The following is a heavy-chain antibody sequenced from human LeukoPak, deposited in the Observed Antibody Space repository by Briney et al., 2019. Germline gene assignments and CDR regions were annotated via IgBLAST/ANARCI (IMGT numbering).Heavy chain of an antibody. J-gene: IGHJ3*02. CDR3: ARQMSGADAFDI. CDR2: IYHSGST. D-gene: IGHD7-27*01. Sequence: SETLSLTCTVSGYSISSGYYWGWIRQPPGKGLEWIGSIYHSGSTYYNPSLKSRVTISVDTSKNQFSLKLSSVTAADTAVYYCARQMSGADAFDIWGQGTMVTVSS. V-gene: IGHV4-38-2*02. CDR1: GYSISSGYY.